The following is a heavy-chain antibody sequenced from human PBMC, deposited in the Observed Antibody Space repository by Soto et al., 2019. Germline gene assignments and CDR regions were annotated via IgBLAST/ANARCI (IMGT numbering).Heavy chain of an antibody. CDR2: ISGSGGST. CDR1: GFTFSSYA. D-gene: IGHD2-2*01. CDR3: AKYCSSTSCRNYYYYGMDV. V-gene: IGHV3-23*01. J-gene: IGHJ6*02. Sequence: GGSLRLSCAASGFTFSSYAMSWVRQAPGKGLEWVSAISGSGGSTYYADSVKGRFTISRDNSKNTLYLQMNSLRAEDTAVYYCAKYCSSTSCRNYYYYGMDVWGQGTTVTVS.